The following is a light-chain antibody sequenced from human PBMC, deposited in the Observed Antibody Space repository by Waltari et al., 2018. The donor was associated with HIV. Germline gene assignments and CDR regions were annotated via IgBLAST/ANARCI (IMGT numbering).Light chain of an antibody. CDR1: SSNLGSHF. CDR2: ESD. Sequence: QSVLTQPPSTSATPGQRVTILCSGASSNLGSHFVSWYQHLPGATPKLLIYESDRRPSGVPDRFSGSESGTSASLAISGLRSEDEADYYCAAWDNYLNAWVFGGGTRVTVL. V-gene: IGLV1-47*01. CDR3: AAWDNYLNAWV. J-gene: IGLJ3*02.